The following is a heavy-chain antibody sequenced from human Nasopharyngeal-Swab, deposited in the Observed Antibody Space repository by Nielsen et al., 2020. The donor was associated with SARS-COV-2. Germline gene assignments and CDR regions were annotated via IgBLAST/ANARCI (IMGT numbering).Heavy chain of an antibody. CDR1: GFTFDDYA. CDR2: ISWNSGSI. J-gene: IGHJ4*02. V-gene: IGHV3-9*01. Sequence: SLKISCAASGFTFDDYAMHWVRQAPGKGLEWVSGISWNSGSIGYADSVKGRFTISRDNAKNSLYLQMNSLRAEDTALYYCAKKDYDFWSGYFDYWGQGTLVTVSP. CDR3: AKKDYDFWSGYFDY. D-gene: IGHD3-3*01.